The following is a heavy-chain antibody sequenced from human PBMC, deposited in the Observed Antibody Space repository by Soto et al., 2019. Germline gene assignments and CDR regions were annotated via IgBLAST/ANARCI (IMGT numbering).Heavy chain of an antibody. CDR2: ISASGSTI. D-gene: IGHD3-22*01. CDR3: ARGENYYETSGYYYTISYYGMEV. Sequence: LRLSCAASGFVFSDYYMSWIRQAPGKGLEWVSDISASGSTIYYADSVKGRFTVSRDNAKNSLYLEMHSLRAEDTAIYYCARGENYYETSGYYYTISYYGMEVWGQGTTVTVSS. CDR1: GFVFSDYY. J-gene: IGHJ6*02. V-gene: IGHV3-11*01.